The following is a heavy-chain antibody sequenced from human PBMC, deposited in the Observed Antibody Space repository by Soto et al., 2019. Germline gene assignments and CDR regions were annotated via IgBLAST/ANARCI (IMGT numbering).Heavy chain of an antibody. CDR3: ARAPGDYRAYFDY. J-gene: IGHJ4*02. D-gene: IGHD4-17*01. Sequence: QVQLVESGGGVVQPGRSLRLSCAASGFTFSSYGMHWVRQAPGKGLEWVAVIWYDGSNKYYADSVKGRFTISRDNSKNTLYLQMNSLRAEDTAVYYCARAPGDYRAYFDYWGQGTLVTVSS. CDR2: IWYDGSNK. V-gene: IGHV3-33*01. CDR1: GFTFSSYG.